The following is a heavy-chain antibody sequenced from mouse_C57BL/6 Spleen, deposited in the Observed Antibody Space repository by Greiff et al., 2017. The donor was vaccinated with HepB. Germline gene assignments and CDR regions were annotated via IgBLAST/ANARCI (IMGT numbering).Heavy chain of an antibody. CDR1: GYTFTSYW. V-gene: IGHV1-52*01. D-gene: IGHD1-1*01. Sequence: VQLQQPGAELVRPGSSVKLSCTASGYTFTSYWMHWVKQRPIQGLEWIGNIDPSDSNTHYNQKFKDKATLTVDKSSSTAFMQLSSLTSEDSAAYYGARAGGSSLYAMDYWGQGTSVTVSS. J-gene: IGHJ4*01. CDR2: IDPSDSNT. CDR3: ARAGGSSLYAMDY.